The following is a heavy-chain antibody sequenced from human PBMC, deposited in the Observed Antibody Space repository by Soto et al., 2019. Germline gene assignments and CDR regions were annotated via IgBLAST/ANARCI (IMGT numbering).Heavy chain of an antibody. CDR3: AYRPSSGFGLLYFDY. CDR1: GFSLSTNGVG. D-gene: IGHD6-19*01. Sequence: SGPTLVNPTQTLTLTCTFSGFSLSTNGVGVGWIRQPPGKALEWLALIYWDDNKLYSPSLKSRLTITKDTSKNQVVLTMTNMDPVDTATYYRAYRPSSGFGLLYFDYCGQGALVTVSS. CDR2: IYWDDNK. V-gene: IGHV2-5*02. J-gene: IGHJ4*02.